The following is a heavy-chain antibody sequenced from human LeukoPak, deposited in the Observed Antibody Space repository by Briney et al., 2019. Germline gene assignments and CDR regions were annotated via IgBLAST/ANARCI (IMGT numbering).Heavy chain of an antibody. CDR1: GFIFSAYY. Sequence: PGGSLRLSCAASGFIFSAYYMSWIRQTPGKGLERVSYISSSSSYTNYADSVKGRFTISRDNAKNSLYLQMNSLRAEDTAVYYCARGSAAAGTWYFDLWGRGTLVTVSS. CDR3: ARGSAAAGTWYFDL. CDR2: ISSSSSYT. D-gene: IGHD6-13*01. V-gene: IGHV3-11*06. J-gene: IGHJ2*01.